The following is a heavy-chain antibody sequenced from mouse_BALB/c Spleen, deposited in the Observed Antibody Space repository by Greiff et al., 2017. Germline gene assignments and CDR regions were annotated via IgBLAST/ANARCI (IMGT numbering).Heavy chain of an antibody. CDR2: IDPENGNT. J-gene: IGHJ4*01. V-gene: IGHV14-1*02. D-gene: IGHD2-1*01. Sequence: DVKLQESGAELVRPGALVKLSCKASGFNIKDYYMHWVKQRPEQGLEWIGWIDPENGNTIYDPKFQGKASITADTSSNTAYLQPSSLASEDTAVYYCARCGEPHGNYIYAMDDGGQGTSGTVSA. CDR3: ARCGEPHGNYIYAMDD. CDR1: GFNIKDYY.